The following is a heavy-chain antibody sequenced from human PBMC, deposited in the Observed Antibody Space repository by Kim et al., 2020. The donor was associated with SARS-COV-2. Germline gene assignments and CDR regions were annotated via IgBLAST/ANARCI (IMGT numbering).Heavy chain of an antibody. V-gene: IGHV3-30*18. Sequence: GGSLRLSCAASGFTFSSYGMHWVRKAPGKGPEWVAVISYDGSNKYYADSVKGRFTISRDNSKNTLYLQMNSLRAEDTAVYYCAKEKFDSSGFADYWGQGTLVTVSS. J-gene: IGHJ4*02. D-gene: IGHD3-22*01. CDR1: GFTFSSYG. CDR3: AKEKFDSSGFADY. CDR2: ISYDGSNK.